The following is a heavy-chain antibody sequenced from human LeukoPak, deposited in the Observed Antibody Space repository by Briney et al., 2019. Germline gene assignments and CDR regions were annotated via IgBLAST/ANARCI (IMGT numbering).Heavy chain of an antibody. Sequence: SETLSLTCIVSSGSISGYHWSWIRQSPGKGLEWIGYVYYRGITNYNPSLKGRVSISVDTANNQFSLRLTSVSAADTAIYYCARLVATTGLADWFDPWGQGILVTVSS. CDR2: VYYRGIT. D-gene: IGHD6-13*01. J-gene: IGHJ5*02. CDR3: ARLVATTGLADWFDP. CDR1: SGSISGYH. V-gene: IGHV4-59*08.